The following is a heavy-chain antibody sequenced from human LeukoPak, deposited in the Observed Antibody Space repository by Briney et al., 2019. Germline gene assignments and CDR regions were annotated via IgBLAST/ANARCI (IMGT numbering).Heavy chain of an antibody. V-gene: IGHV3-23*01. CDR2: ISGSGGST. D-gene: IGHD2-2*01. Sequence: GGSLRLSCAASGFTFSSYAMSWVRQAPGKGLEWVSAISGSGGSTYYADSVKGRFTISRDNSKNTLYLQMNSLRAEDTAVYYCAKDPAIIVVVPAAADYWGQGTLVTVSS. J-gene: IGHJ4*02. CDR3: AKDPAIIVVVPAAADY. CDR1: GFTFSSYA.